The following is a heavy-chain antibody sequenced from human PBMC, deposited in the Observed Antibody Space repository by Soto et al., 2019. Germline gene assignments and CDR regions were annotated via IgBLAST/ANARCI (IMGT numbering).Heavy chain of an antibody. D-gene: IGHD6-13*01. Sequence: SVKVSCKASGDTFSSYAIIWVRQAPGQGLEWMGGIIPIFGTANYAQKFQGRVTITADESTSTAYMELSSLRSEDTAVYYCARFSSSCPRCFQHWGQGALVTVSS. CDR1: GDTFSSYA. V-gene: IGHV1-69*13. CDR3: ARFSSSCPRCFQH. J-gene: IGHJ1*01. CDR2: IIPIFGTA.